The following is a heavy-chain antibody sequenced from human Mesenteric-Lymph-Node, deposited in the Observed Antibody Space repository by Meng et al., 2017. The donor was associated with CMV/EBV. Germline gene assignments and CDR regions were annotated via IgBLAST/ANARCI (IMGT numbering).Heavy chain of an antibody. D-gene: IGHD3-3*01. CDR3: SREPYDFWSGPGALDY. Sequence: GGSLRLSCAASGLTFSSYSMNWVRQAPGKGLEWVSSISSSSSYIYYADSVKGRYTISRDNAKNSLYLQMNSLRAEDTAVYYCSREPYDFWSGPGALDYWGQGTLVTVSS. CDR2: ISSSSSYI. J-gene: IGHJ4*02. CDR1: GLTFSSYS. V-gene: IGHV3-21*01.